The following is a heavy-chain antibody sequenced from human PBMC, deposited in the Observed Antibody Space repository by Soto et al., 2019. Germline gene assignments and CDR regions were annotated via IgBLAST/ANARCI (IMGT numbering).Heavy chain of an antibody. V-gene: IGHV3-7*01. Sequence: GGSLRLSCAGSGFTFSSYWMSWVRQAPGKGLEWVANIKKDGSEKYYVDSVKGRFTISRDNAKNSMHLQMNSLRAEDTAVYYCARVAGSGWFDYWGQGALVTVSS. CDR1: GFTFSSYW. CDR2: IKKDGSEK. J-gene: IGHJ5*01. CDR3: ARVAGSGWFDY. D-gene: IGHD6-19*01.